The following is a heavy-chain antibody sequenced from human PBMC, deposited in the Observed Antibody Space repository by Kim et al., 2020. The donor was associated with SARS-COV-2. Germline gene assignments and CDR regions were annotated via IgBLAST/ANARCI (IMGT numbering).Heavy chain of an antibody. CDR2: IIPLIGRG. J-gene: IGHJ6*02. Sequence: SVKVSCTVSRGSFRTYVISWVRQAPGQGLEWMGGIIPLIGRGNYTQKFQGRFTITADESTTTAYMELSSLRSEDTAVYYCTRGGDELYYQNGVDVWGQGTTVTVSS. CDR3: TRGGDELYYQNGVDV. CDR1: RGSFRTYV. V-gene: IGHV1-69*13.